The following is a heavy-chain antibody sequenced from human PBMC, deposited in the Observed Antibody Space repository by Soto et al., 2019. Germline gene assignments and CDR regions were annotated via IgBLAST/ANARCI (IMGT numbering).Heavy chain of an antibody. V-gene: IGHV4-4*07. CDR2: IYTSGST. J-gene: IGHJ4*02. CDR1: GGSISSYY. CDR3: ARACSSNSCYDVFDY. Sequence: QVQLQESGPGLLKPSETLSLTCTVSGGSISSYYWSWIRQPAGKGLEWIGRIYTSGSTNYNPSLKSRVTMSVDTSTNRSSLNPSSVTAADTAVYYCARACSSNSCYDVFDYWGQGTRVTVSS. D-gene: IGHD2-2*01.